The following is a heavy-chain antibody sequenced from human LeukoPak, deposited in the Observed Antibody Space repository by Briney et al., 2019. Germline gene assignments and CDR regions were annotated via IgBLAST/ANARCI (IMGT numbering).Heavy chain of an antibody. CDR1: GGTFSSYA. D-gene: IGHD2-2*01. CDR3: ARDPQNPEYQLLETNWSAP. J-gene: IGHJ5*02. Sequence: ASVKVSCKASGGTFSSYAISWVRQAPGQGLEGMGGIIPIFGTANYAQKFQGRVTITADESTSTAYMELSSLRSEATAVYYCARDPQNPEYQLLETNWSAPWGQGTLVTVSS. V-gene: IGHV1-69*13. CDR2: IIPIFGTA.